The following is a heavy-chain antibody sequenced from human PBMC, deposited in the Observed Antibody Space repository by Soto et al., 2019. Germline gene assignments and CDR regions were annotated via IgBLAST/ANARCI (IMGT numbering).Heavy chain of an antibody. Sequence: PSQTLSLTCAITGDSLSSTSAGWSGVRQSPSRGLEWLGRTYYRSKWYYEYAVSVRGRITINPDTSKNQYSLQLNSVTPEDTAVYFCARGEQYSGRIFDYWGQGTLVTVSS. CDR3: ARGEQYSGRIFDY. CDR1: GDSLSSTSAG. D-gene: IGHD1-26*01. V-gene: IGHV6-1*01. CDR2: TYYRSKWYY. J-gene: IGHJ4*01.